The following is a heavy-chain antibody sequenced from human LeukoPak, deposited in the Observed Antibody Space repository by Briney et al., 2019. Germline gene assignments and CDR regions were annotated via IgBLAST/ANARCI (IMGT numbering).Heavy chain of an antibody. J-gene: IGHJ3*02. CDR1: GFTFSSYD. D-gene: IGHD1-14*01. CDR2: ISGSGGST. V-gene: IGHV3-23*01. CDR3: AKDRKRFDI. Sequence: GGSLRLSCAACGFTFSSYDMHWVRQATGKGLEWVSAISGSGGSTYYADSVKGRFTISRDNSKNTLYLQMNSLRAEDTAVYYCAKDRKRFDIWGQGTMVTVSS.